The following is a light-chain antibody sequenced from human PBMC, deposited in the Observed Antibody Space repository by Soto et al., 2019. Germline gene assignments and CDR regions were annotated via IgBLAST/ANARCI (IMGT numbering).Light chain of an antibody. V-gene: IGKV3D-15*01. Sequence: EVVMTQSPATLSVSPGERATLSCRTSQNVYNNLAWYLQKPGQAPRLLISAASTRATGIPARFSGSGSGTEFTLTIHSLQSEDFAVYYCQQYTSWPLTFGGGTKVEIK. CDR2: AAS. CDR1: QNVYNN. J-gene: IGKJ4*01. CDR3: QQYTSWPLT.